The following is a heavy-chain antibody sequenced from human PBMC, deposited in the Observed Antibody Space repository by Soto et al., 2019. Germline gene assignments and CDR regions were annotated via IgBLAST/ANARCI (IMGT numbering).Heavy chain of an antibody. CDR1: GYTFTNYF. Sequence: ASVKVSCKASGYTFTNYFIYWVRQAPGQGLEWMGRINPSDGSTFYAQNFQGRVTMTRDTSTRTVNMELSSLRSDDTAVYYCAREFLEWDYYYGMDVWGQGTTVTVSS. CDR2: INPSDGST. J-gene: IGHJ6*02. CDR3: AREFLEWDYYYGMDV. V-gene: IGHV1-46*01. D-gene: IGHD3-3*01.